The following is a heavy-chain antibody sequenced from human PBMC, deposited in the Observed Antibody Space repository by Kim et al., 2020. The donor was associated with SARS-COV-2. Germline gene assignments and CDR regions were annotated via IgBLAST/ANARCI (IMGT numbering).Heavy chain of an antibody. CDR3: AKDGTRYCSGGSCYSGGYYYYYGMDV. D-gene: IGHD2-15*01. CDR2: IWYDGTNK. Sequence: GGSLRLSCAASGFTFSSYGMHWVRQAPGKGLEWVAVIWYDGTNKDYADSVKGRFTISRDNSKNTLHLQMSSLRAEDTAVYYCAKDGTRYCSGGSCYSGGYYYYYGMDVWGQGTTVTVSS. CDR1: GFTFSSYG. V-gene: IGHV3-33*06. J-gene: IGHJ6*02.